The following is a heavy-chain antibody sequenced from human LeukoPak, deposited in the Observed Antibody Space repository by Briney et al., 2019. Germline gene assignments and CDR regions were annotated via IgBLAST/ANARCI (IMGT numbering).Heavy chain of an antibody. CDR2: ISGAGGGT. CDR3: AKPESQQLVQFGPVDI. CDR1: GFTFHTYA. J-gene: IGHJ3*02. D-gene: IGHD6-13*01. V-gene: IGHV3-23*01. Sequence: GESLRLSCAASGFTFHTYAMTWVRQAPGKGLEWVSTISGAGGGTYYAGSVKGRFTISRDNSKNTLYLQMNSLRADDTALYYCAKPESQQLVQFGPVDIWGQGTMVTVSS.